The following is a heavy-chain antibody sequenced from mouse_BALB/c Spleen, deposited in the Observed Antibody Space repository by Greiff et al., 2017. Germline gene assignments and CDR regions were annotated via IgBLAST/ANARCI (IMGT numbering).Heavy chain of an antibody. V-gene: IGHV7-3*02. CDR1: WFTFTDYY. J-gene: IGHJ2*01. CDR2: IRNKANGYTT. CDR3: ARAATFDY. Sequence: EVKVVASGGGLVQPGGSLRLSCATSWFTFTDYYMSWVRQPPGKALEWLGFIRNKANGYTTEYSASVKGRFTISRDNSQSILYLQMNTLRAEDSATYYCARAATFDYWGQGTTLTVSS.